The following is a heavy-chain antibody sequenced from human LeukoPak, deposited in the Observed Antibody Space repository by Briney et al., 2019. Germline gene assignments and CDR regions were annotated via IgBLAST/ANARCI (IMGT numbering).Heavy chain of an antibody. CDR1: GGSISSGDYY. J-gene: IGHJ3*02. Sequence: QTLSLTCTVSGGSISSGDYYWSWIRQPPGKGLEWIGYIYYSGSTYYNPSLKSRVTISVDTSKNQFSLKLSSVTAADTAVYYCARDAGSHHDAFDIWGQGTMVTVS. CDR3: ARDAGSHHDAFDI. V-gene: IGHV4-30-4*01. CDR2: IYYSGST. D-gene: IGHD2-15*01.